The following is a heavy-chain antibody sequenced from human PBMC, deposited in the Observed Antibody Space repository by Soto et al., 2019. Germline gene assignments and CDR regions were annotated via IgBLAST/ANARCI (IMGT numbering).Heavy chain of an antibody. J-gene: IGHJ5*02. CDR3: VFDRGLVSSGLWFDT. Sequence: QVQLQESGPGLVKPSQTLSLTCTVSGRPVSSGGYYWTWIRQHPGRGLEWIGYIYHIGGSSYNPSLERRVTISLVTSKNRLALILTSVTAADTSIYFCVFDRGLVSSGLWFDTWGEVILVTVSA. CDR1: GRPVSSGGYY. CDR2: IYHIGGS. D-gene: IGHD6-19*01. V-gene: IGHV4-31*03.